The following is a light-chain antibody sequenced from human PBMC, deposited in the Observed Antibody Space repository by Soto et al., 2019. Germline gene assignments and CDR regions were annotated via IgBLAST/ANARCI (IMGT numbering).Light chain of an antibody. CDR2: GAS. V-gene: IGKV3-15*01. Sequence: EIVMTQSPATLSVSPGERATLSCRASKSVSCSLAWYQQKPGQSPRLLIYGASTRATGIPARFSGSGSGTEFTLTISSLQPDDFATYYCQHYNSYSEAFGQGTKVDIK. J-gene: IGKJ1*01. CDR3: QHYNSYSEA. CDR1: KSVSCS.